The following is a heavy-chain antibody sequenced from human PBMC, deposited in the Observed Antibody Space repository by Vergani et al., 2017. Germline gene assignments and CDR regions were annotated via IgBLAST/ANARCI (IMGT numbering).Heavy chain of an antibody. D-gene: IGHD5-12*01. J-gene: IGHJ6*02. V-gene: IGHV3-23*01. CDR2: IKNDGGKS. Sequence: DVQLLQSGGDLVQPGGSLKLSCVASGFTFSTHAMSWVRQTPGKGLEWVSTIKNDGGKSHYADFVKGRFAISRDNSRNTLYLQMNSLRVEDTAVYYCAKANPRNSGYDYLYYYHAMDVWGQGTTVTVSS. CDR3: AKANPRNSGYDYLYYYHAMDV. CDR1: GFTFSTHA.